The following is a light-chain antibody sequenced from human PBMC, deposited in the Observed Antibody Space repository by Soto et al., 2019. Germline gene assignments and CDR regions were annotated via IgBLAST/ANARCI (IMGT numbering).Light chain of an antibody. CDR2: NTS. CDR3: QQYGSSRPT. CDR1: QSVSSSY. V-gene: IGKV3-20*01. Sequence: EIVLTQSPGTLSLSPGERATLSCRASQSVSSSYLDWYQQKPGQAPRLLIYNTSSRPTGVPDRFSGSGSETDFTLIISRLEPEDFALYYCQQYGSSRPTFGQGTKVEIK. J-gene: IGKJ1*01.